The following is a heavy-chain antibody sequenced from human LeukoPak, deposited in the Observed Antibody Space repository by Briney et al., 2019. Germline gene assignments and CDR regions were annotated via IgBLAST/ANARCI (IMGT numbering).Heavy chain of an antibody. CDR2: IFHSGNT. V-gene: IGHV4-38-2*02. CDR3: ARDPVAASKNIN. CDR1: GYSISNGFY. D-gene: IGHD6-19*01. Sequence: PSETLSLTCAVSGYSISNGFYWGWIRQPPGKGLEWIGSIFHSGNTYYNPSLQSRVTISVDTSKNQFSLKLRSVTAADTAMYYCARDPVAASKNINWSQRTLVTVSS. J-gene: IGHJ4*02.